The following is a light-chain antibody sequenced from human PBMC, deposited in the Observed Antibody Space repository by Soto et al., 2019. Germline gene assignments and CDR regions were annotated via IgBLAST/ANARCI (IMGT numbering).Light chain of an antibody. Sequence: EFLLTQYPGTLSLSPGERATLSCGASQTVRNNYLAWYQQKPGQAPRLLIYGASTRATGIPARLSGSGSGTEFTLTISRMEPEDFAVYYCQQYGSSGTFGHGTKVDIK. V-gene: IGKV3-20*01. CDR1: QTVRNNY. CDR3: QQYGSSGT. J-gene: IGKJ1*01. CDR2: GAS.